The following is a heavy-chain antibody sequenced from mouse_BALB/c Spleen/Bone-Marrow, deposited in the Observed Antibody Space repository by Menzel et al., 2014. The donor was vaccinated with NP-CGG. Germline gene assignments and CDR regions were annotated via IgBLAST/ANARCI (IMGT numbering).Heavy chain of an antibody. Sequence: DVKLVESGGGLVQPGGSLRLPCATSGFTFTDYYMSWVRQPPGKALEWLGFIRNKANGYTTEYSASVKGRFTISRDNSQSILYLQMNTLRAEDSGTYYCARDGYDDYWGQGTTLTVSS. CDR3: ARDGYDDY. J-gene: IGHJ2*01. CDR2: IRNKANGYTT. V-gene: IGHV7-3*02. CDR1: GFTFTDYY. D-gene: IGHD2-2*01.